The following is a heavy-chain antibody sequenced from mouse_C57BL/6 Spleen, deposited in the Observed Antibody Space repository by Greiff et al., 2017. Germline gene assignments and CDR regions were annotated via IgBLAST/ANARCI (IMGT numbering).Heavy chain of an antibody. CDR3: ARKTKGYFDV. Sequence: QVQLQQSGPELVKPGASVKISCKASGYAFSSSWMNWVKQRPGKGLEWIGRIYPGDGDTNYNGKFKGKATLTADKSSSTAYMQLSSLTSEDSAVYFCARKTKGYFDVWGTGTTVTVSS. J-gene: IGHJ1*03. CDR1: GYAFSSSW. V-gene: IGHV1-82*01. CDR2: IYPGDGDT. D-gene: IGHD1-3*01.